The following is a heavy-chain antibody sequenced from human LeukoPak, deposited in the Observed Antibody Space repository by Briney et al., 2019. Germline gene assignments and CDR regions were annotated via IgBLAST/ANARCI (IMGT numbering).Heavy chain of an antibody. CDR1: GGSISSYY. CDR3: ARENYYDSSGYSDAFDI. V-gene: IGHV4-59*01. D-gene: IGHD3-22*01. CDR2: IYCSGST. Sequence: PSETLSLTCTVSGGSISSYYWSWIRQPPGKGLEWIGYIYCSGSTNYNPSLKNRVTISVDTSKNQFSLKLSSVTAEDTAVYYCARENYYDSSGYSDAFDIWGQGTMVTVSS. J-gene: IGHJ3*02.